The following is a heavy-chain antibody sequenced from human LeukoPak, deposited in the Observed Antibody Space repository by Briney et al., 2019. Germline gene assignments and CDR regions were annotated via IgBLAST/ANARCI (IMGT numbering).Heavy chain of an antibody. Sequence: GGSLRLSCAASGFTFRSYTMSWVRQAPGKGLEWVSAISGSGGSTYYADSVKGRFTISRDNSKNTLYLQMNSLRAEDTAVYYCAKSPTDSSGYFDYWGQGTLVTVSS. CDR2: ISGSGGST. J-gene: IGHJ4*02. V-gene: IGHV3-23*01. CDR3: AKSPTDSSGYFDY. D-gene: IGHD3-22*01. CDR1: GFTFRSYT.